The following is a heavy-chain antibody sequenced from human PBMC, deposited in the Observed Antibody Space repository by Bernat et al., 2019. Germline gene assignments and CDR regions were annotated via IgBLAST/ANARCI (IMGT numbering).Heavy chain of an antibody. D-gene: IGHD1-26*01. V-gene: IGHV4-61*01. Sequence: QVQLQESGPGLVKPSETLSLTCTVSGGSVSSGSYYWSWIRQPPGKGLEWIGYIYYSGSTNYNPSLKSRVTISVDTSKNQFSLKLSSVTAADTAVYYCARHWVSGSRRAFDIWGQGTMVTVSS. J-gene: IGHJ3*02. CDR3: ARHWVSGSRRAFDI. CDR1: GGSVSSGSYY. CDR2: IYYSGST.